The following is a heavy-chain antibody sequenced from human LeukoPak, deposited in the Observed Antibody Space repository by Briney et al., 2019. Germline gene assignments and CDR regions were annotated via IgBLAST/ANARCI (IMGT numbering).Heavy chain of an antibody. J-gene: IGHJ4*02. V-gene: IGHV1-69*04. CDR3: AREYDFWSVYYYFDY. CDR1: GGTFSSYT. Sequence: ASVKVSCKASGGTFSSYTISWVRQAPGQGLEWMGRIIPILGIANYAQKFQGRVTITADKSTSTAYMELSSLRSEDTAVYYCAREYDFWSVYYYFDYWSQGTLVTVYS. D-gene: IGHD3-3*01. CDR2: IIPILGIA.